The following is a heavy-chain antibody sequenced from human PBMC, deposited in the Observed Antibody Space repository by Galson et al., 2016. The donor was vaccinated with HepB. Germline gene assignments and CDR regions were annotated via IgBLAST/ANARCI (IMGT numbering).Heavy chain of an antibody. J-gene: IGHJ4*02. CDR3: ARQFRGWSFRGPLPYYFDY. CDR2: IDYSGST. V-gene: IGHV4-39*01. Sequence: SETLSLTCTVSGGSISSRSYYWGWTRQPPGKGLEWIGTIDYSGSTYYNPSLKSRVTISVDTSKNQFSLKLTSVTAADTAVYSCARQFRGWSFRGPLPYYFDYWGLGTLVTVSS. D-gene: IGHD2-15*01. CDR1: GGSISSRSYY.